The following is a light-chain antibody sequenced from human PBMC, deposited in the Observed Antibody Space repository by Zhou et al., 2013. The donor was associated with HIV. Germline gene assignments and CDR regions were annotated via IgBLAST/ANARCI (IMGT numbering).Light chain of an antibody. Sequence: EIVMTQSPGTLSVSPGERATLSCRASQSVSSNLAWYQQKPGQAPRLLISGASTRATGIPARFSGSGSGTEFTLTISSLQSEDFAVYYCQHYDNWPYTFGQGTKLEIK. CDR2: GAS. CDR1: QSVSSN. CDR3: QHYDNWPYT. J-gene: IGKJ2*01. V-gene: IGKV3-15*01.